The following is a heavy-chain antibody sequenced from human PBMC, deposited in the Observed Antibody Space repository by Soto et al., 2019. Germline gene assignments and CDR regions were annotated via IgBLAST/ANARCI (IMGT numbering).Heavy chain of an antibody. D-gene: IGHD2-8*02. CDR3: ARDKITGLFDY. CDR1: GGSFSGYY. V-gene: IGHV4-34*01. J-gene: IGHJ4*02. Sequence: QVQLQQWGAGLLKPSETLSLTCAVYGGSFSGYYWTWSRQPPGTGLEWIGEINHSGSTNYNPSLKSRVTISVDTSKNQFYLQLTSVTAADTAVYYCARDKITGLFDYWGQGTLVTVSS. CDR2: INHSGST.